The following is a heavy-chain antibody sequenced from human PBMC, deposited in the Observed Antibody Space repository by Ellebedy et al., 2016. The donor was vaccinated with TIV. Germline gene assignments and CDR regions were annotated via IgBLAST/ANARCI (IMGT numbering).Heavy chain of an antibody. J-gene: IGHJ5*02. CDR2: INHSGST. CDR1: GGSFSGYY. CDR3: ARGRGYSGHYWFDP. D-gene: IGHD5-12*01. Sequence: SETLSLTXAVYGGSFSGYYWSWIRQPPGKGLEWIGEINHSGSTNYNPSLKSRVTLSLDTSKNQFSLKLSSVTAADTAVYYCARGRGYSGHYWFDPWGQGTLVTVSS. V-gene: IGHV4-34*01.